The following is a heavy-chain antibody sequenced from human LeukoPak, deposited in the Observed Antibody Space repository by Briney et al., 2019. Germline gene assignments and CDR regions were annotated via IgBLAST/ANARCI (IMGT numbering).Heavy chain of an antibody. D-gene: IGHD4/OR15-4a*01. CDR2: ISAYNGNT. CDR3: ARVGVLLYNWFDP. J-gene: IGHJ5*02. CDR1: GYTFTSYD. Sequence: ASVKVSCKASGYTFTSYDINWVRQATGQGLEWMGWISAYNGNTNYAQKLQGRVTMTTDTSTSTAYMELRSLRSDDTAVYYCARVGVLLYNWFDPWGQGTLVTVSS. V-gene: IGHV1-18*01.